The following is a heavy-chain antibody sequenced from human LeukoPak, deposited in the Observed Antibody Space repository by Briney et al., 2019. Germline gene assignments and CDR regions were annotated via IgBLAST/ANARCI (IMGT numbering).Heavy chain of an antibody. D-gene: IGHD2-15*01. V-gene: IGHV4-59*12. J-gene: IGHJ4*02. CDR2: IYYSGST. CDR3: ARDGRSGY. Sequence: PSETLSLTCTVSGGSISSYYWSSIRQPPGKGLEWIGYIYYSGSTYYNPSLKSRDTISVDTSKNQFSLKLSSVTAADTAVYYCARDGRSGYWGQGTLVTVSS. CDR1: GGSISSYY.